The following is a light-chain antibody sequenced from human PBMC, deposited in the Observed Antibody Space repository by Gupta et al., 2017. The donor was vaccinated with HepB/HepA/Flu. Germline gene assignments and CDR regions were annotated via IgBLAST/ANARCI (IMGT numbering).Light chain of an antibody. V-gene: IGKV3-20*01. Sequence: EIVLTQSPGPLSLSPGERATLSCRASQGVSTYLAWYQQKPGQAPRLLIHGASSRATDLPDRISSSGSGTDFTLTISRREPEDFAMYYCQQESWSPGTFGQGTKVEIK. CDR3: QQESWSPGT. CDR1: QGVSTY. CDR2: GAS. J-gene: IGKJ1*01.